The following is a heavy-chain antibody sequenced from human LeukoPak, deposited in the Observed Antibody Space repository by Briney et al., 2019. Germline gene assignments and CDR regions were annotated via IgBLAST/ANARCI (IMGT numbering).Heavy chain of an antibody. Sequence: SETLSLTCTVSGGSISSYYWSWIRQPPGKGLEWIGYIYYGGSTNYNPSLKSRVTISVDTSKNQFSLKLSSVTAADTAVYYCARERWFDIWGQGTMVTVSS. J-gene: IGHJ3*02. CDR1: GGSISSYY. CDR3: ARERWFDI. D-gene: IGHD4-23*01. V-gene: IGHV4-59*01. CDR2: IYYGGST.